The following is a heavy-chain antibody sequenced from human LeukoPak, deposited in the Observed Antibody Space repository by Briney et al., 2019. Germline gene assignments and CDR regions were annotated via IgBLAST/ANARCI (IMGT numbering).Heavy chain of an antibody. D-gene: IGHD3-22*01. J-gene: IGHJ4*02. CDR1: EFTFSSYS. CDR3: ARDDSSGYYPPFDY. CDR2: ISSSSSYI. Sequence: GGSLRLSCAASEFTFSSYSMNWVRQAPGKGLEWVSSISSSSSYIYYADSVKGRFTISRDNAKNSLYLQMNSLRAEDTAVYYCARDDSSGYYPPFDYWGQGTLVTVSS. V-gene: IGHV3-21*01.